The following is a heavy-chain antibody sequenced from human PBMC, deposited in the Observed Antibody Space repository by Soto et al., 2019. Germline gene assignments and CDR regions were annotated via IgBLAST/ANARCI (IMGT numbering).Heavy chain of an antibody. D-gene: IGHD2-15*01. J-gene: IGHJ4*02. CDR1: DFIFSEST. Sequence: LRLYCSASDFIFSESTIYWVRQVPGKGLEAISAVSTSGRSTYYADSVKDRFTISRDNSKNTLFLQMGSLRPEDTAIYYCVKQAHGLDGVAFDYWGQGTQVTVSS. CDR2: VSTSGRST. CDR3: VKQAHGLDGVAFDY. V-gene: IGHV3-64D*06.